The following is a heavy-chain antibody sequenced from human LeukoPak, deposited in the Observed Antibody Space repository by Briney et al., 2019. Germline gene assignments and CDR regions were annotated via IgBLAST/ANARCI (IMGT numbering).Heavy chain of an antibody. CDR3: AKETYCRSPTCPRA. D-gene: IGHD2-2*01. Sequence: GGSLRLSCAASGFTFSNYAMNWVRQAPGKGLERVSTISAGANSAYYTDSVKGRFTISRDNSKNSLYLQINSLRAEDTAMYYCAKETYCRSPTCPRAWGQGTLVTVSS. CDR1: GFTFSNYA. CDR2: ISAGANSA. J-gene: IGHJ5*02. V-gene: IGHV3-23*01.